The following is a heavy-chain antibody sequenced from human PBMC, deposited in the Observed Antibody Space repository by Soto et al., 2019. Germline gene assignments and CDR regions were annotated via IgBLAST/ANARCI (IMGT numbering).Heavy chain of an antibody. J-gene: IGHJ4*02. Sequence: GGSLRLSCAASGFTFSSYGMHWVRQAPGKGLEWVAVIWYDGSNKYYADSVKGRFTISRDNSKNTLYLQMNSLRAEDTAVYYCARDYCSSTSCYHLHYWGQGTLVTVSS. CDR1: GFTFSSYG. CDR3: ARDYCSSTSCYHLHY. D-gene: IGHD2-2*01. CDR2: IWYDGSNK. V-gene: IGHV3-33*01.